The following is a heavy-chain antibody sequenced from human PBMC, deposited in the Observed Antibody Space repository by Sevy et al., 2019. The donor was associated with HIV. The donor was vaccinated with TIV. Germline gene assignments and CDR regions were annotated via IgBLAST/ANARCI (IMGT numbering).Heavy chain of an antibody. CDR1: GGSISSYY. J-gene: IGHJ6*02. V-gene: IGHV4-4*07. CDR3: ARDYGSGCEYTNYYYYGMDV. CDR2: IYTRGST. D-gene: IGHD3-10*01. Sequence: SETLSLTCTVSGGSISSYYWSWIRQPAGKGLEWIGRIYTRGSTNYNPYLKSRVTMSVDTSKNQFSLKLDSVTAADTAVYYCARDYGSGCEYTNYYYYGMDVWGQGTTVTVSS.